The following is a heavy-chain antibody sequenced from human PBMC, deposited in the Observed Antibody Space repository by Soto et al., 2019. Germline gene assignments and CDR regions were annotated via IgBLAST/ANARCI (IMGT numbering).Heavy chain of an antibody. V-gene: IGHV5-51*01. CDR1: GYTFTSSW. CDR2: MNPSDSDT. D-gene: IGHD3-10*01. J-gene: IGHJ4*02. Sequence: PGESLKISCKGSGYTFTSSWIGWVRQMPGQGLEWMAIMNPSDSDTRYTPSFQGQVTISADKSISTAYLQWSSLKASDTAMYYCARGMSGYFGWWGQGTLVTVSS. CDR3: ARGMSGYFGW.